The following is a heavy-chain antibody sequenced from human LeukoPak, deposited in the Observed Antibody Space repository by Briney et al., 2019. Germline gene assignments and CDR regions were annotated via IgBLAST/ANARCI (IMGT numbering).Heavy chain of an antibody. Sequence: SETLSLTCAVYGGSFSGYYWSWIRQPPGKGLEWIEEINHSGSTNYNPSLKSRVTISVDTSKNQFSLKLSSVTAADTAVYYCATLPYYYGSGSLYWGQGTLVTVSS. CDR3: ATLPYYYGSGSLY. D-gene: IGHD3-10*01. CDR1: GGSFSGYY. J-gene: IGHJ4*02. V-gene: IGHV4-34*01. CDR2: INHSGST.